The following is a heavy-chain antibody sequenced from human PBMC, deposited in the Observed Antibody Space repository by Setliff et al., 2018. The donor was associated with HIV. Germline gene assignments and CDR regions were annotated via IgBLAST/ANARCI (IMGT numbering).Heavy chain of an antibody. Sequence: PSETLSLTCIVSGGSIGSHYWSWTRQPPGKGLEWIGYFYNSGQTNSNPSLRSRVTMAVDTSKNQFSLKLNSVTAADTAIYYCARVFPHPYGNSWFDPWGQGTLVTVSS. V-gene: IGHV4-59*11. CDR3: ARVFPHPYGNSWFDP. CDR2: FYNSGQT. CDR1: GGSIGSHY. J-gene: IGHJ5*02. D-gene: IGHD1-1*01.